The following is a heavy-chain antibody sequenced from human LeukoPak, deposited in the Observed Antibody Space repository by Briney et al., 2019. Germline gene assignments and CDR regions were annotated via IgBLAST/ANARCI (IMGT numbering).Heavy chain of an antibody. Sequence: GGSLRLSCAASGFTFSGYWMSWVRQAPGKGLEWVANINQDGSEKYYVDSVKGRFTISRDNAKNSLYLQMNSLRAEDTAVYYCAREGGGASRPYYFDYWGQGTLVTVSS. J-gene: IGHJ4*02. CDR3: AREGGGASRPYYFDY. CDR2: INQDGSEK. V-gene: IGHV3-7*03. CDR1: GFTFSGYW. D-gene: IGHD1-26*01.